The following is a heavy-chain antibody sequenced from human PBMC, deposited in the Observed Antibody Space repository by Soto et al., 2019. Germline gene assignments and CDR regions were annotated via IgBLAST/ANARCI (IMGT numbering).Heavy chain of an antibody. D-gene: IGHD3-10*02. V-gene: IGHV4-59*01. Sequence: QVQLQESGPGLVKPSETLSLTCTVSGGSISSYYWSWIRQPPGKGLEWIGFIFYSGSTSYNPSLKSRVTISIDTSEYQFSLNLNSGTAADTAVYYCASMIGDPVLSFDSWGQGTLVAVSS. J-gene: IGHJ5*01. CDR1: GGSISSYY. CDR3: ASMIGDPVLSFDS. CDR2: IFYSGST.